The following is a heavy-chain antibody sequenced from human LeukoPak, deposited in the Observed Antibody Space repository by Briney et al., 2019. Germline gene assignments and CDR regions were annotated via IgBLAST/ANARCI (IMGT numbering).Heavy chain of an antibody. D-gene: IGHD6-13*01. V-gene: IGHV3-53*01. CDR3: ARMYSSSWFEFDY. CDR1: GFTVSSNY. CDR2: IYSNGNT. J-gene: IGHJ4*02. Sequence: GGSLRLSCAASGFTVSSNYMTWVRQAPGKGLEWVSFIYSNGNTYYADSVKGRFTVSRDSSKNTLYLQMNSLRAEDTAVYYCARMYSSSWFEFDYWGQGTLVTVSS.